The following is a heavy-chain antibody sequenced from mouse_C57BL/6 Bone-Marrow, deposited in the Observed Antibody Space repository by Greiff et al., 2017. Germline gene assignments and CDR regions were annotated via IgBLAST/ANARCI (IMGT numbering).Heavy chain of an antibody. J-gene: IGHJ2*01. D-gene: IGHD1-1*01. CDR3: ARGLITTVVAFDY. CDR2: ISDGGSYT. CDR1: GFTFSSYA. V-gene: IGHV5-4*01. Sequence: DVHLVASGGGLVKPGGSLKLSCAASGFTFSSYAMSWVRQTPEKRLEWVATISDGGSYTYYPDNVKGRFTISRDNAKNNLYLQMSHLKSEDTAMYYCARGLITTVVAFDYWGQGTTLTVSS.